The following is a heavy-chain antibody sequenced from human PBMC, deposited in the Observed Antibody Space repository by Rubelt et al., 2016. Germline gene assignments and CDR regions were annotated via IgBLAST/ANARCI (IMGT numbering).Heavy chain of an antibody. CDR2: ISDSGST. CDR3: VRWGGYDFWSGYSPFNWFDP. Sequence: QLQLQESGPGLVKPSETLSLTCTVSGDSLSSSSYRWGWIRQPPGKGLEWIGSISDSGSTYYNASLKSRVTVSVDKSKNQFSLKLSSVTAADTAVYYCVRWGGYDFWSGYSPFNWFDPWGQGTLVTVSS. D-gene: IGHD3-3*01. J-gene: IGHJ5*02. V-gene: IGHV4-39*01. CDR1: GDSLSSSSYR.